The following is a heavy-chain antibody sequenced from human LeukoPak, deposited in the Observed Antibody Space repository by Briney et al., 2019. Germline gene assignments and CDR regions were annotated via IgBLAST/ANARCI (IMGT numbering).Heavy chain of an antibody. CDR3: ARDRIYSSSPYLDY. J-gene: IGHJ4*02. D-gene: IGHD6-6*01. V-gene: IGHV1-69*04. Sequence: ASVKVSCKASGGTFSSYAISWVRQAPGQGLEWMGRIIPILGIANYAQKFQGRVTITADKSTSTAYMELSSLRSEDTAVYYCARDRIYSSSPYLDYWGQGTLVTVSS. CDR1: GGTFSSYA. CDR2: IIPILGIA.